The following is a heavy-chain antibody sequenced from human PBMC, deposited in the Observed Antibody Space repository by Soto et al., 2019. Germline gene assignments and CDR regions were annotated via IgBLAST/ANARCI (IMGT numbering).Heavy chain of an antibody. J-gene: IGHJ4*02. V-gene: IGHV1-46*01. CDR2: INPSGGST. Sequence: GAAVKVSCKASGYTFTSYYMHWVRQAPGQGLEWMGIINPSGGSTSYAQKFQGRVTMTRDTSTSTAYMELRSLRSDDTAVYYCARDRSTNDYWGQGTQVTVSS. CDR3: ARDRSTNDY. CDR1: GYTFTSYY.